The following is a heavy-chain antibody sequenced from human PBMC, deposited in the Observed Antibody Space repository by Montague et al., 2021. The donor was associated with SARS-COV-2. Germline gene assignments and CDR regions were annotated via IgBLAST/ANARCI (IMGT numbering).Heavy chain of an antibody. CDR2: IGTAGDT. Sequence: SLRLSCPASGFTFSSYDMHWVRQATGEGLEWVSAIGTAGDTYYPGSVKGRFTISRENAKNSLYLQMNSLRAGDTAVYYCARGYYDSSGYFNWFDPWGQGTLVTVSS. CDR3: ARGYYDSSGYFNWFDP. CDR1: GFTFSSYD. J-gene: IGHJ5*02. V-gene: IGHV3-13*01. D-gene: IGHD3-22*01.